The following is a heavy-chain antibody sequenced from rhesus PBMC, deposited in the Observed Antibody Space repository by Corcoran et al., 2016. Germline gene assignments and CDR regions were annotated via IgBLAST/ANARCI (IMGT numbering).Heavy chain of an antibody. V-gene: IGHV2-174*01. CDR1: GFSLPTSGLG. D-gene: IGHD6-31*01. CDR3: ARGAGGIAAGDY. CDR2: IYWDDDK. Sequence: QVTLKESGPALVKPTQTLTLTCTFSGFSLPTSGLGVGWIRPPPGKALEWLALIYWDDDKRYSTSLKSRLTIAKDTSKNQVVLTMTNMDPVDTATYYCARGAGGIAAGDYWGQGVLVTVSS. J-gene: IGHJ4*01.